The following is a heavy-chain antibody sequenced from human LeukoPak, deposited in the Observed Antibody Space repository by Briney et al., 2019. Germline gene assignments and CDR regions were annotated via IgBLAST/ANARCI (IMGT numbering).Heavy chain of an antibody. CDR3: AKTSSSSWYAPFDF. V-gene: IGHV4-59*01. CDR1: GGSISSYY. Sequence: PSETLSLTCTVSGGSISSYYWSWIRQPPGKGLEWIGYIYYSGSTNYNPSLKSRVTISVDTSKNQFSLKLNSVTAADTAVYYCAKTSSSSWYAPFDFWGQGNLVTVSS. J-gene: IGHJ4*02. CDR2: IYYSGST. D-gene: IGHD6-19*01.